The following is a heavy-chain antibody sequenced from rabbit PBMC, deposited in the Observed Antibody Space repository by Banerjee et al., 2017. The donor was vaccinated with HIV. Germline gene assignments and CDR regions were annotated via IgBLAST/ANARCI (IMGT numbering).Heavy chain of an antibody. CDR3: ARDRGYAGYGYATSFNL. D-gene: IGHD6-1*01. CDR2: IYAGGGTA. J-gene: IGHJ4*01. CDR1: GFSFSGSYW. V-gene: IGHV1S40*01. Sequence: QSLEESGGDLVKPGASLTLTCTASGFSFSGSYWICWVRQAPGKGLEWIACIYAGGGTAYYASWAKGRFTISKTSSTTVTLQMTSLTAADTATYFCARDRGYAGYGYATSFNLWGQGTLVTVS.